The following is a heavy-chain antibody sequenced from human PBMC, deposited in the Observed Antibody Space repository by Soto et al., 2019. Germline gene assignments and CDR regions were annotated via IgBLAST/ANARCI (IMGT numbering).Heavy chain of an antibody. CDR3: ARGDILTGYTY. V-gene: IGHV4-34*01. CDR1: GGSFSGYY. D-gene: IGHD3-9*01. J-gene: IGHJ4*02. Sequence: SETLSLTCAVYGGSFSGYYWSWIRQPPGQGLEWIGEINHSGSTKFNPSLKSRVTISVDTSKNQFSLKLNSVTAADTAVYYCARGDILTGYTYWGQGTLVTVSS. CDR2: INHSGST.